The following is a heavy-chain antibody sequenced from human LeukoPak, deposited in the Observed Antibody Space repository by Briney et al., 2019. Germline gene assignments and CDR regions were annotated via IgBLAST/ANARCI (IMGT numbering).Heavy chain of an antibody. D-gene: IGHD6-13*01. Sequence: ASVKVSCKASGYTFTSYGISWVRQAPGQGLEWTGWISAYNGNTNYAQKLQGRVTMTTDTSTSTAYMELRSLRSDDTAVYYCARGDYGYSSSWYRWDYYYGMDVWGQGTTVTVSS. CDR3: ARGDYGYSSSWYRWDYYYGMDV. CDR1: GYTFTSYG. V-gene: IGHV1-18*01. J-gene: IGHJ6*02. CDR2: ISAYNGNT.